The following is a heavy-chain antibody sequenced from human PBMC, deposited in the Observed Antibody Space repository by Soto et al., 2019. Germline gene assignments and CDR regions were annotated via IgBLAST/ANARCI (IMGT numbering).Heavy chain of an antibody. CDR2: FDPEDGET. J-gene: IGHJ4*02. CDR3: AKERSSGWSFDY. V-gene: IGHV1-24*01. Sequence: GASVKVSSKVSGYTLTELSMHWVRQAPGKGLEWMGGFDPEDGETIYAQKFQGRVTMTEDTSTDTAYMELSSLRSEDTAVFYCAKERSSGWSFDYWGQGTLVTVSS. CDR1: GYTLTELS. D-gene: IGHD6-19*01.